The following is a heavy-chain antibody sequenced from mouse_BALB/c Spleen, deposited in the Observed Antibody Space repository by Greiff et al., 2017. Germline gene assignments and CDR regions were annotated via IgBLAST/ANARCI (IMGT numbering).Heavy chain of an antibody. CDR1: GYTFTSYW. V-gene: IGHV1-55*01. Sequence: VQLQQSGPELVKPGASVKIPCEASGYTFTSYWMHWVKQRPGQGLEWIGNIYPGSGSTNYDEKFKSKATLTVDTSSSTAYMQLSSLTSEDSAVYYCTRNGPWYFDVWGAGTTVTVSS. J-gene: IGHJ1*01. CDR2: IYPGSGST. D-gene: IGHD1-1*02. CDR3: TRNGPWYFDV.